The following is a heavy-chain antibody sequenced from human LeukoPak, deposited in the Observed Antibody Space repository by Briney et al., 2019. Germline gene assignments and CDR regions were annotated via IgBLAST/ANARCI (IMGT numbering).Heavy chain of an antibody. CDR1: GGSFSGYY. Sequence: SETLSLTCAVYGGSFSGYYWSWIRQPPGKGLEWIGEINHSGSTNYNPSLKSRVTISVDTSKNQFSLKLSSVTAADTAVYYCARLPGGDFDYWGQGTLVTVSS. CDR3: ARLPGGDFDY. V-gene: IGHV4-34*01. J-gene: IGHJ4*02. D-gene: IGHD3-10*01. CDR2: INHSGST.